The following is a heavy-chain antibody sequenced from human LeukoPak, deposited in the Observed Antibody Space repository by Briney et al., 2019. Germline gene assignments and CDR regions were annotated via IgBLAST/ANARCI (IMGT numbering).Heavy chain of an antibody. CDR1: GDSISSYY. Sequence: SETLSLTCTVSGDSISSYYWSWIRQPPGKGLEWIGYIYYTGSTNHNPSLKSRGTISVDTSKNQFSLKLSSVTAADTAVYYCARGKGYCTNGVCYKEYYYYMDVWGKGTTVTVSS. CDR3: ARGKGYCTNGVCYKEYYYYMDV. V-gene: IGHV4-59*12. D-gene: IGHD2-8*01. CDR2: IYYTGST. J-gene: IGHJ6*03.